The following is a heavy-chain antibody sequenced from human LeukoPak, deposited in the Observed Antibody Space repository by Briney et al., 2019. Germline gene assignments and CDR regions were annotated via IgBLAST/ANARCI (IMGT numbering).Heavy chain of an antibody. V-gene: IGHV3-23*01. CDR1: GSTFSSYA. D-gene: IGHD6-19*01. Sequence: GGSLRLSCAASGSTFSSYAMSWVRQAPGKGLEWVSAISGSGGSTYYADSVKGRFTISRDNSKNTLYLQMNSLRAEDTAVYYCARALAVAGPFDYWGQGTLVTVSS. CDR2: ISGSGGST. CDR3: ARALAVAGPFDY. J-gene: IGHJ4*02.